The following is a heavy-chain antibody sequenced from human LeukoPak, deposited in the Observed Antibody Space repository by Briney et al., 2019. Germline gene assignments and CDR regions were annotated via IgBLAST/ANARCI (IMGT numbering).Heavy chain of an antibody. J-gene: IGHJ3*02. D-gene: IGHD3-9*01. Sequence: GGSLRLSCAASGFSFSSYSMNWVRQAPGKGLEWVSYISHTGSTMSYADSVKGRFTISRDNARNSLYLQMNSLRAEDTAVYYCARMYYDILTGYSHGAFDIWGQGTMVTVSS. CDR2: ISHTGSTM. CDR3: ARMYYDILTGYSHGAFDI. CDR1: GFSFSSYS. V-gene: IGHV3-48*04.